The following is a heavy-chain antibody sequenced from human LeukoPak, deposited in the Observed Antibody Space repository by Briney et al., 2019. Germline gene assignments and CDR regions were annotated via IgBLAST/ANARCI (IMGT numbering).Heavy chain of an antibody. CDR3: ASIKFLSGGYYAIDS. CDR2: INHSGST. D-gene: IGHD3-22*01. Sequence: SDTLSLTRNVSSGSLRENYWSWIRQSPGKGLEWVAEINHSGSTNHNPSLKSQVTISAGTSKNQFSLRLSPVTAAGTGVYFCASIKFLSGGYYAIDSWGQGSQVSVSS. CDR1: SGSLRENY. V-gene: IGHV4-34*01. J-gene: IGHJ4*02.